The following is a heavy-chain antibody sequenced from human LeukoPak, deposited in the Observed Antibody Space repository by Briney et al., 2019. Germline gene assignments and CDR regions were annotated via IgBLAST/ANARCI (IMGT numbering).Heavy chain of an antibody. CDR1: GYTFTGYY. J-gene: IGHJ4*02. CDR3: ASTREQQLPMDY. V-gene: IGHV1-2*02. CDR2: INPNSGGT. Sequence: GASVKVSCKASGYTFTGYYMHWVRQAPGQGLEWMGWINPNSGGTNYAQKFQGRVTMTRDTSTSTVYMELSSLRSEDTAVYYCASTREQQLPMDYWGQGTLVTVSS. D-gene: IGHD6-13*01.